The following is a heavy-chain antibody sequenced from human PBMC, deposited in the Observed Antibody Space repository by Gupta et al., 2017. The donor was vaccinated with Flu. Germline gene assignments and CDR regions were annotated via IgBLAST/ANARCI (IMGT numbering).Heavy chain of an antibody. CDR1: GDTSSSYS. Sequence: QVQLVQSAAEVKQPGSSVKVSCKASGDTSSSYSIHWVRQAPGQGLEWMGRISPIVGITNYAQRLEGRVTISADMSTTTTYMEMSGLRSDDTAVYYCARSPTINDVGQCDDWGPGTVVTVSS. CDR3: ARSPTINDVGQCDD. CDR2: ISPIVGIT. D-gene: IGHD5-24*01. V-gene: IGHV1-69*02. J-gene: IGHJ4*02.